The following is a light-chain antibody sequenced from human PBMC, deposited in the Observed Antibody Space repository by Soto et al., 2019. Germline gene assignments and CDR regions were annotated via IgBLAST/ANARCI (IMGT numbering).Light chain of an antibody. CDR2: DVS. V-gene: IGLV2-14*01. J-gene: IGLJ1*01. CDR1: SSDIGGYTY. CDR3: SSYTSLGLYV. Sequence: QSALTQPASVSGSPGQSISISCTGTSSDIGGYTYVSWYQQHPGKAPKLLIFDVSSRPSGVSDRFSAFKSGNTASLTISGLQAGDEADYYCSSYTSLGLYVLGTGTKLTVL.